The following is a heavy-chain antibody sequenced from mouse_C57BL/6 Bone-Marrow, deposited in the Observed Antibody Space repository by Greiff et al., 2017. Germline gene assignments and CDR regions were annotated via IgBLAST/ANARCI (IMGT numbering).Heavy chain of an antibody. Sequence: QVQLQQPGAELVKPGASVKVSCKASGYTFTSYWMHWVKQRPGQGLEWIGRIHPFDSDTNYNQKFKGKATLTVDKSSSTAYMQLSSLTSEDSAVYYCATYYYEDYYAMDYWGQGTSVTVSS. V-gene: IGHV1-74*01. CDR2: IHPFDSDT. J-gene: IGHJ4*01. CDR1: GYTFTSYW. CDR3: ATYYYEDYYAMDY. D-gene: IGHD1-1*01.